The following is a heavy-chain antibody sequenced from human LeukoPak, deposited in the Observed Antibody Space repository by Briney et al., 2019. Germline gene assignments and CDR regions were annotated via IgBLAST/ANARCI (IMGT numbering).Heavy chain of an antibody. D-gene: IGHD4-17*01. CDR1: GFTFSSYA. CDR2: ISYDGSNK. V-gene: IGHV3-30-3*01. CDR3: ASGSEPQVRCPTNY. J-gene: IGHJ4*02. Sequence: GGSLRLSCAVSGFTFSSYAMHWVRQAPGKGLEWVAVISYDGSNKYYADSVEGRFTISRDNSKNTLYLQMNSLRAEDTAVYYCASGSEPQVRCPTNYWGQGTLVTVSS.